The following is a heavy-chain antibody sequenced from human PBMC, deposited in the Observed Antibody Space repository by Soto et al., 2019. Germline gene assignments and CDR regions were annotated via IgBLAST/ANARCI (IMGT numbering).Heavy chain of an antibody. Sequence: SETLSLTCTVSGGSISSYYWSWIRQPPGKGLEWIGYIYYSGSTNYNPSLKSRVTISVDTSKNQFSLKLSSVTAADTAVYYCARVGRITMVRGVRWFDPWGQGTLVTVSS. V-gene: IGHV4-59*01. CDR3: ARVGRITMVRGVRWFDP. D-gene: IGHD3-10*01. J-gene: IGHJ5*02. CDR2: IYYSGST. CDR1: GGSISSYY.